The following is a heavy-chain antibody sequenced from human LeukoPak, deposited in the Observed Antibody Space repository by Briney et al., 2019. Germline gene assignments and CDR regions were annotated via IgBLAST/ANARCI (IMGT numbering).Heavy chain of an antibody. CDR2: ISSSGSTI. J-gene: IGHJ4*02. CDR3: VRIAVAGHFDY. D-gene: IGHD6-19*01. Sequence: GGSLRLSCAASGFTFSDYCMSWIRQAPGKGLEWVSYISSSGSTIYCADSVKGRFTISRDNAKNSLYLQMNSLRAEDTAVYYCVRIAVAGHFDYWGQGTLVTVSS. V-gene: IGHV3-11*01. CDR1: GFTFSDYC.